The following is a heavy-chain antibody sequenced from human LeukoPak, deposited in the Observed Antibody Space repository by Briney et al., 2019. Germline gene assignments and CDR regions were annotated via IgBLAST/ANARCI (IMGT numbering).Heavy chain of an antibody. V-gene: IGHV1-2*02. CDR3: ARLMTGKPNHALDF. CDR1: GYTFSDYY. D-gene: IGHD1-1*01. Sequence: ASVKVSCKTSGYTFSDYYIHWIRQAPGQGLEWVGWINPNSGDTDYAQKFQGRVTLTRDTSITTAYMELNSLRSDDTAVYYCARLMTGKPNHALDFWGQGSLVTVSS. CDR2: INPNSGDT. J-gene: IGHJ4*02.